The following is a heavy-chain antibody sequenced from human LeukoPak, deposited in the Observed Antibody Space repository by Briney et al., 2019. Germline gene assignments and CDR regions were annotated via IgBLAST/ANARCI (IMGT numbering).Heavy chain of an antibody. Sequence: SETLSLTCAVYGGSFSGYYWSWIRQPPGKGLEWIGEINHSGSTNYNPSLKSRVTISVDTSKNQFSLKLSSATAADTAVYYCARSRGSGSYYYYYYYMDVWGKGTTVTVSS. V-gene: IGHV4-34*01. CDR1: GGSFSGYY. CDR2: INHSGST. J-gene: IGHJ6*03. D-gene: IGHD3-10*01. CDR3: ARSRGSGSYYYYYYYMDV.